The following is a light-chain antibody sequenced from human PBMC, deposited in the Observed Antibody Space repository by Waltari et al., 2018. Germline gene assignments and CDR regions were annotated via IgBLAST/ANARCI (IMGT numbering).Light chain of an antibody. V-gene: IGKV3-11*01. CDR1: HSVSRY. Sequence: EIVLTQSPATLSFSPGERATLSCRASHSVSRYLAWYQQRPGQAPSLLLFDASFRATGIPATFSGSVSETDFTLTISSLEPEDCAVYYCQQRSNWPLTFGGGTKVEIK. J-gene: IGKJ4*01. CDR2: DAS. CDR3: QQRSNWPLT.